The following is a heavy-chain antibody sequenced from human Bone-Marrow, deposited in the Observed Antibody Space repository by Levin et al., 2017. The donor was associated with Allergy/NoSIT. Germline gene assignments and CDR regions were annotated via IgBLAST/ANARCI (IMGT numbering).Heavy chain of an antibody. CDR3: VGSVGAHIESDY. CDR2: INSDGSST. D-gene: IGHD1-26*01. Sequence: GESLKISCAASGFTFSSYWMHWVRQAPGKGLVWVSRINSDGSSTSYADSVKGRFTISRDKAKNTLFLQMTSLRAEDTAVYYCVGSVGAHIESDYWGQGTLVTVSS. CDR1: GFTFSSYW. J-gene: IGHJ4*02. V-gene: IGHV3-74*01.